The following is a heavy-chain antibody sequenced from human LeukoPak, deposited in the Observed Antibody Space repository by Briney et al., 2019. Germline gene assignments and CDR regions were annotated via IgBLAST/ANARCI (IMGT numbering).Heavy chain of an antibody. CDR1: GFTFRTYS. Sequence: GGSLRLSCAASGFTFRTYSMNWVRQAPGKGLEWISYISSSSSIIYYADSVKGRFTISRDNAKNSLDLQMTSLRVEDTAVYYCAKGGGGAAPFDYWGQGSLVTVSS. J-gene: IGHJ4*02. V-gene: IGHV3-48*01. CDR2: ISSSSSII. CDR3: AKGGGGAAPFDY. D-gene: IGHD6-13*01.